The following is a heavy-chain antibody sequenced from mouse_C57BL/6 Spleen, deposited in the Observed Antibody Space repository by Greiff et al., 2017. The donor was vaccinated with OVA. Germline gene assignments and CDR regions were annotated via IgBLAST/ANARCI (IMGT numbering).Heavy chain of an antibody. CDR1: GYSITSGYY. V-gene: IGHV3-6*01. D-gene: IGHD2-4*01. CDR2: ISYDGSN. CDR3: ASLYYDYDDY. J-gene: IGHJ2*01. Sequence: EVQLQQSGPGLVKPSQSLSLTCSVTGYSITSGYYWNWIRQFPGNNLEWMGYISYDGSNNYNPSLKNRISITRDTSKNQFFLKLNSVTTEDTATYYCASLYYDYDDYWGQGTTLTVSS.